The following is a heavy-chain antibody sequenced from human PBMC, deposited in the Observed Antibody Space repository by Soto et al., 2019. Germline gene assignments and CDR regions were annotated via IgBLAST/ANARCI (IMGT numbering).Heavy chain of an antibody. Sequence: EVHLVQSGGGLVQPGGSLKLSCAASGFIFSGSAMHWVRQASGKGLEWVGRIGRKAKNYATEYGASVGGRFTTSRDYSKTTSLLLISSLKSEDTVVYCWVSPWLVGSPLDHWGQGTLVTVSS. V-gene: IGHV3-73*02. J-gene: IGHJ4*02. CDR3: VSPWLVGSPLDH. CDR2: IGRKAKNYAT. D-gene: IGHD6-19*01. CDR1: GFIFSGSA.